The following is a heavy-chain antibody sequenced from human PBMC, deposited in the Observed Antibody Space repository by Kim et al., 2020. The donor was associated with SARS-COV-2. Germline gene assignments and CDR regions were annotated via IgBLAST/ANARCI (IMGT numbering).Heavy chain of an antibody. CDR3: ATKPTVTTNYYYYGMDV. J-gene: IGHJ6*02. CDR1: GGTFSSYT. V-gene: IGHV1-69*02. Sequence: SVKVSCKASGGTFSSYTISWVRQAPGQGLEWMGRIIPILGIANYAQKFQGRVTITADKSTSTAYMELSSLRSEDTAVYYCATKPTVTTNYYYYGMDVWGQGTTVTVSS. D-gene: IGHD4-17*01. CDR2: IIPILGIA.